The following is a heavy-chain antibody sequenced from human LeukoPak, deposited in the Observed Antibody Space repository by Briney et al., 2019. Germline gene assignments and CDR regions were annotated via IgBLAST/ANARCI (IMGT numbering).Heavy chain of an antibody. D-gene: IGHD2-21*01. Sequence: GGSLRLSCEASGFTFSSFWMHWVRQAPGKGLVWVARIKGDGITTNYADPAKGRFTVSRDNAKNTVYLQMNSLRAEDTAVYYCAKDLHEIAADYWGQGILVTVAS. CDR3: AKDLHEIAADY. V-gene: IGHV3-74*01. CDR1: GFTFSSFW. CDR2: IKGDGITT. J-gene: IGHJ4*02.